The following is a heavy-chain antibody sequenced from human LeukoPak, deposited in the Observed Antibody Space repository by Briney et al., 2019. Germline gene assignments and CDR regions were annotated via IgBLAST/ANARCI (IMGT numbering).Heavy chain of an antibody. CDR1: GFTFSSYA. D-gene: IGHD2-15*01. J-gene: IGHJ4*02. Sequence: GGSLRLSCAASGFTFSSYAMSWVRQAPGKGLEWVSAISGSGGSTYYADSVKGRFTISRDNSKNTLYLQMNSLRAEDTAVYYCARDPGVGGYFDYWGQGTLVTVSS. V-gene: IGHV3-23*01. CDR3: ARDPGVGGYFDY. CDR2: ISGSGGST.